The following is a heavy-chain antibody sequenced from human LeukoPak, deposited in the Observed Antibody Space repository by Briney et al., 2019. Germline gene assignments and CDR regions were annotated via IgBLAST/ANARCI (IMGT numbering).Heavy chain of an antibody. CDR2: IWSDGSSD. J-gene: IGHJ6*02. Sequence: GGSLRLSCVASGFVFSDYGTHWVRQAPGMGLEWVAVIWSDGSSDRYAASVKGRFTISKDNSRNTLYLQMSSLRDDDTAVYYCARGRSPSFYDMDVWGQGTTVIVS. D-gene: IGHD3-16*02. CDR1: GFVFSDYG. CDR3: ARGRSPSFYDMDV. V-gene: IGHV3-33*01.